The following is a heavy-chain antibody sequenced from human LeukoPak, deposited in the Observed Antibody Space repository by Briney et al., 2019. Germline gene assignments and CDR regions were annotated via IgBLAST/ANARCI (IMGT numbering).Heavy chain of an antibody. CDR3: SRALRFEVRSCSSTSCPRALDY. D-gene: IGHD2-2*01. J-gene: IGHJ4*02. CDR1: GFTFSSYS. V-gene: IGHV3-48*04. CDR2: ISSSSSTI. Sequence: GGSLRLSCAASGFTFSSYSMDWVRQAPGKGLEWVSYISSSSSTIYYADSVKGRFTISRDNAKNSLYLQMNSLRAEDTAVYYCSRALRFEVRSCSSTSCPRALDYWGQGTLVTVSS.